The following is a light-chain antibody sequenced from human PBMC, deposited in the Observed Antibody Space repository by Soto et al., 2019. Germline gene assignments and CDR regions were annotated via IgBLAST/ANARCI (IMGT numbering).Light chain of an antibody. CDR2: VAS. V-gene: IGKV1-17*03. CDR1: QDISNY. Sequence: DVRMTQSPSAMSASVGDRVTITCRASQDISNYLAWFQQKPGKVPKRLIYVASTLQSGVPSRFSGSGSGTDFTLTINSLQPEDFATYYCLQYNTYPWTFGQGTKVEIK. CDR3: LQYNTYPWT. J-gene: IGKJ1*01.